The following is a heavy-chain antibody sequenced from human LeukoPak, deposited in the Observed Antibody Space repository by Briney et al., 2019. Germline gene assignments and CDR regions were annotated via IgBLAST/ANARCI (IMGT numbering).Heavy chain of an antibody. Sequence: GGSLRLSCAASGFTFSTYAMTWVRQAPGKGLEWVSRISGSGGSTYYADADSVKGRFTISRDNSKNTLYLQMSSLRAEDTAVYYCTRDRNWGLEYWGQGTLLIVSS. CDR1: GFTFSTYA. J-gene: IGHJ4*02. CDR3: TRDRNWGLEY. D-gene: IGHD7-27*01. CDR2: ISGSGGST. V-gene: IGHV3-23*01.